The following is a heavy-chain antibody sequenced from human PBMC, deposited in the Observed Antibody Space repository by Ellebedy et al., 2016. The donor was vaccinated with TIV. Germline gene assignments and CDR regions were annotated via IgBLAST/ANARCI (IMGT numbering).Heavy chain of an antibody. D-gene: IGHD3-22*01. Sequence: GESLKISCVVSGFSFSDHYMNWIRQTPGKGLEWLSYISGSSVDTNYADSVKGRFTISRDNFKNTVYLQMNSLRVEDTAVYYCARGGRDSSGQYEDWYYDLWGRGTLATVSS. CDR2: ISGSSVDT. V-gene: IGHV3-11*06. CDR1: GFSFSDHY. J-gene: IGHJ2*01. CDR3: ARGGRDSSGQYEDWYYDL.